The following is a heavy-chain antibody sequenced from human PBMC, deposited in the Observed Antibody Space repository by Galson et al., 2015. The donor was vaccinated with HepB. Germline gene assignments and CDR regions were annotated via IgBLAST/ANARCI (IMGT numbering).Heavy chain of an antibody. CDR2: ISYDGSNK. J-gene: IGHJ4*02. D-gene: IGHD3-10*01. Sequence: SLRLSCAAPGFTFSSYAMHWVRQAPGKGLEWMAVISYDGSNKYYADSVKGRFTISRDNSKNTLYLQMNSLRAEDTAVYYCARGGGNYYGSGSYYNGPLGYWGQGTLVTVSS. CDR1: GFTFSSYA. V-gene: IGHV3-30*04. CDR3: ARGGGNYYGSGSYYNGPLGY.